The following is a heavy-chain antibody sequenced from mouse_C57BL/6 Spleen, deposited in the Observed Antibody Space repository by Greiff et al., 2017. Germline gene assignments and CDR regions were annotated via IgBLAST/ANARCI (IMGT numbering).Heavy chain of an antibody. CDR2: IYPGNSDT. D-gene: IGHD1-1*01. J-gene: IGHJ3*01. Sequence: VQLQQSGTVLARPGASVKMSCKTSGYTFTSYWMHWVKQRPGQGLEWIGAIYPGNSDTSYNQKFKGKAKLTAVTSASTAYLELSSLTNEDSAVYYCTTGSSSPGFAYWGQGTLVTVSA. CDR3: TTGSSSPGFAY. CDR1: GYTFTSYW. V-gene: IGHV1-5*01.